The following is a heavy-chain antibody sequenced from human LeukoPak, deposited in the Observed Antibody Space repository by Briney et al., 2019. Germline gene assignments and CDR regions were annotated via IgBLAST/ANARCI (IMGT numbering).Heavy chain of an antibody. CDR2: IYYSGST. CDR3: ARGVGTYYDFWSGYQDYMDV. V-gene: IGHV4-59*01. CDR1: GGSISSYY. J-gene: IGHJ6*03. D-gene: IGHD3-3*01. Sequence: SETLSLTCTVSGGSISSYYWSWIRQPPGKGLEWIGYIYYSGSTNYNPSLKGRVTISVDTSKNQFSLKLSSVTAADTAVYYCARGVGTYYDFWSGYQDYMDVWGKGTTVTVSS.